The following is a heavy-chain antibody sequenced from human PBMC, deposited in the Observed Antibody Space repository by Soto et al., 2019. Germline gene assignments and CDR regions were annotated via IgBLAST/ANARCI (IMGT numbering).Heavy chain of an antibody. CDR2: ISGSGGST. D-gene: IGHD6-6*01. J-gene: IGHJ4*02. CDR1: GFTFSSYA. CDR3: AKRGSGDSSSSADYFDY. Sequence: EVQLLESGGGLVQPGGSLRLSCAASGFTFSSYAMSWVRQAPGKGLEWVSAISGSGGSTYYADSVKGRFTTSRDNSKNTLYRQMNSLRAEDTTVYYCAKRGSGDSSSSADYFDYSGQGTLVTVSS. V-gene: IGHV3-23*01.